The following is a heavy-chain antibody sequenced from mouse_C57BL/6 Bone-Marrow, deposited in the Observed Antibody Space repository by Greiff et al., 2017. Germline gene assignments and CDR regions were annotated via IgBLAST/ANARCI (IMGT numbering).Heavy chain of an antibody. Sequence: EVQLKQSGAELVRPGASVKLSCTASGFNIKDDYMHWVKQRPEQGLEWIGWIDPENGDTEYASKFQGKATITADTSSNTAYLQLSSLTSEDTAVYYCTTCSYDYPFAYWGQGTLVTVSA. V-gene: IGHV14-4*01. J-gene: IGHJ3*01. CDR1: GFNIKDDY. D-gene: IGHD2-4*01. CDR2: IDPENGDT. CDR3: TTCSYDYPFAY.